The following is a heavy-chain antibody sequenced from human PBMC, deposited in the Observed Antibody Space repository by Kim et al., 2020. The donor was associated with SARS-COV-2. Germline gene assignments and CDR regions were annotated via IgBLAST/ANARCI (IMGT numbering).Heavy chain of an antibody. CDR3: AKDWQPADTPLIRGDSYGEDCGRVGTATVSSSTATERTSVSPVSCSNSPSAASRAALGCLVQDYF. CDR2: IWYDGSNK. CDR1: GFTFSNYG. D-gene: IGHD3-10*01. J-gene: IGHJ4*01. V-gene: IGHV3-33*06. Sequence: GGSLRLSCAASGFTFSNYGMHWVRQAPGKGLEWVAVIWYDGSNKYYADSVKGRFTISRDNSKNIRYLQMNSLRAADTAVYYCAKDWQPADTPLIRGDSYGEDCGRVGTATVSSSTATERTSVSPVSCSNSPSAASRAALGCLVQDYF.